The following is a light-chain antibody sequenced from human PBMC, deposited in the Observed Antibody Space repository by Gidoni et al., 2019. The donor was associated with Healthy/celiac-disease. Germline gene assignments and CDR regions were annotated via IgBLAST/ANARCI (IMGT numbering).Light chain of an antibody. Sequence: DIQMTQSPSSLSASVGDRVTITCQASQDISNDLNWYQQKPGKAPKLLIYDASNLETGVQSRFSGSGSGTDFTFTISSLQPEDIATYYCQQYDNLPLTFGGGTKVEIK. CDR3: QQYDNLPLT. CDR1: QDISND. V-gene: IGKV1-33*01. CDR2: DAS. J-gene: IGKJ4*01.